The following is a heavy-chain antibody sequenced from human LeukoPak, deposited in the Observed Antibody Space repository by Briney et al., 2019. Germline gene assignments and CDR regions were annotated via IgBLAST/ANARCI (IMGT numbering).Heavy chain of an antibody. CDR1: GFTFSNYW. CDR2: INQDGSEI. CDR3: ARDQGSMIVVRTTNGFFNL. J-gene: IGHJ2*01. D-gene: IGHD3-22*01. V-gene: IGHV3-7*01. Sequence: GGSLRLSCAASGFTFSNYWMSWVRQAPGKGLEWLANINQDGSEIYYVDSVKGRFTISRDHGKNSLYLQINSLRADDTAVYYCARDQGSMIVVRTTNGFFNLWGRGTLVTISS.